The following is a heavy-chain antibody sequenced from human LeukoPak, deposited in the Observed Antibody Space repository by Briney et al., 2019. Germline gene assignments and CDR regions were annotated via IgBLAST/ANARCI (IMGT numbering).Heavy chain of an antibody. CDR1: GYTFTSYA. D-gene: IGHD1-26*01. CDR2: INAGNGNT. Sequence: GASVKVSCKASGYTFTSYAMHWVRPAPGQRLEWMGWINAGNGNTKYSQKFQGRVTITRDTSASTAYMELSSLRSEDTAVYYCAREEVEAQWELRYYYYYGMDVWGQGTTVTVSS. J-gene: IGHJ6*02. CDR3: AREEVEAQWELRYYYYYGMDV. V-gene: IGHV1-3*01.